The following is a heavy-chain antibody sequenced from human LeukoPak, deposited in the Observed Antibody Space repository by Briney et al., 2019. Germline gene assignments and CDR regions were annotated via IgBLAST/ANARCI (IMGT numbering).Heavy chain of an antibody. CDR2: IIPIFGTA. Sequence: SVKVSCKASGGTFNSYAISWVRQAPGQGLEWMGGIIPIFGTANYAQKFQGRVTINADESTTTAYMELSSLRSEDTAVYYCARDCSSTSCYEHYYCGMDVWGQGTTVTVSS. CDR3: ARDCSSTSCYEHYYCGMDV. V-gene: IGHV1-69*01. J-gene: IGHJ6*02. CDR1: GGTFNSYA. D-gene: IGHD2-2*01.